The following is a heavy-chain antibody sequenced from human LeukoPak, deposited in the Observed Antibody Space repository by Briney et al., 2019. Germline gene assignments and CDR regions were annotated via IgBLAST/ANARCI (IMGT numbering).Heavy chain of an antibody. J-gene: IGHJ4*02. CDR1: GFTFSNAW. D-gene: IGHD4/OR15-4a*01. V-gene: IGHV3-15*01. CDR3: ARDNDYASDY. CDR2: IKSKTDGGTT. Sequence: PGGSLRLSCAASGFTFSNAWMSWVRQAPGKGLEWVGRIKSKTDGGTTDYAAPVKGRFTISRDDSKNTLYLQMNSLRAEDTAVYYCARDNDYASDYWGQGTLVTVSS.